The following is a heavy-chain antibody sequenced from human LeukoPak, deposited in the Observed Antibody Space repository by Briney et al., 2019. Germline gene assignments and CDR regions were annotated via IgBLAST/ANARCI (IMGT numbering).Heavy chain of an antibody. Sequence: GGSLRLSCAASGFTFSSYSMNWVRQAPGKGLEWVSDISSTSTTLYYADSVKGRFTISRDNAKNSLYLQMNSLRAEDTAVYYCAKQGGQWLVLPKNYFDYWGQGTLVTVSS. V-gene: IGHV3-48*01. J-gene: IGHJ4*02. D-gene: IGHD6-19*01. CDR2: ISSTSTTL. CDR1: GFTFSSYS. CDR3: AKQGGQWLVLPKNYFDY.